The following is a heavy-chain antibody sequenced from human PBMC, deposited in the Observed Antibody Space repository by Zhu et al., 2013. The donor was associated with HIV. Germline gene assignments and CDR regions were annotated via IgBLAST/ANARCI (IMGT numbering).Heavy chain of an antibody. CDR2: ISAYNGHT. J-gene: IGHJ4*02. V-gene: IGHV1-18*01. Sequence: QVQLVQSGAEVRKPGASVKVSCKASGYSFTDYDINWVRQAPGQGLEWMGWISAYNGHTNSAQKLQGRVTMTTDTSTSTAYMELRSLRSDDTAVYYCARDLTTVTTSVFGYWGQGTLVTVSS. CDR3: ARDLTTVTTSVFGY. D-gene: IGHD4-17*01. CDR1: GYSFTDYD.